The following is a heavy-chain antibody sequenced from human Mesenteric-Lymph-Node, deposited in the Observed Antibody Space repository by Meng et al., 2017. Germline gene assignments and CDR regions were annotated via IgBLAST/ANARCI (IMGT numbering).Heavy chain of an antibody. CDR1: GGSISSSDW. Sequence: LQDPGQGLVKPSETLSLTCAVSGGSISSSDWWSWVRQPPGKGLEWIGETSHSGSTNYSPSLKSRVTISLDKSKNQLSLKLNSVTAADTAVYYCASSDYYRSDYWGQGTLVTVSS. J-gene: IGHJ4*02. CDR2: TSHSGST. D-gene: IGHD3-22*01. CDR3: ASSDYYRSDY. V-gene: IGHV4-4*02.